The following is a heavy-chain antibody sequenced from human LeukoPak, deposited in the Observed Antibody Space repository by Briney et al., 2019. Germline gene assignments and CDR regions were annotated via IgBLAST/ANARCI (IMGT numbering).Heavy chain of an antibody. J-gene: IGHJ5*02. CDR3: ARAIRYYDFWSGYYSYVGGSHWFDP. CDR2: INAGNGNT. Sequence: ASVKVSCTASGGTFSSYAISWVRQAPGQRLEWMGWINAGNGNTKYSQKFQGRVTITRDTSASTAYMELSSLRSEDTAVYYCARAIRYYDFWSGYYSYVGGSHWFDPWGQGTLVTVSS. V-gene: IGHV1-3*01. CDR1: GGTFSSYA. D-gene: IGHD3-3*01.